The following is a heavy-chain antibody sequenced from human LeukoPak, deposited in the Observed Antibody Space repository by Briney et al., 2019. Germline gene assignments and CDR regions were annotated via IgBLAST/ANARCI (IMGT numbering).Heavy chain of an antibody. Sequence: ASVKVSCKASGYTFTSYFMHWVRQAPGQGLEWMGIINPSGGSTTYAQKFQGRVIVNRDTSTSRVYMELYSLRSEDTAVYYCARGGRDYGDFLAGHWGQGTLVTVSS. D-gene: IGHD4-17*01. V-gene: IGHV1-46*01. CDR1: GYTFTSYF. CDR3: ARGGRDYGDFLAGH. J-gene: IGHJ4*02. CDR2: INPSGGST.